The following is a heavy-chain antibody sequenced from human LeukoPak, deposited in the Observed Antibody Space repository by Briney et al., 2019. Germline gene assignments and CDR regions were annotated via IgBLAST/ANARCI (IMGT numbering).Heavy chain of an antibody. D-gene: IGHD1-26*01. CDR3: ARAAGSWEPFDY. Sequence: GGSLRLSCAASGFTFSDYFMSWIRQAPGKGLEWVSYISSSGTSIYYADSVKGRFTMSRDNAKNSLYLQMDTLRADDTAVYYCARAAGSWEPFDYWGQGTLVTVSS. J-gene: IGHJ4*02. CDR2: ISSSGTSI. CDR1: GFTFSDYF. V-gene: IGHV3-11*01.